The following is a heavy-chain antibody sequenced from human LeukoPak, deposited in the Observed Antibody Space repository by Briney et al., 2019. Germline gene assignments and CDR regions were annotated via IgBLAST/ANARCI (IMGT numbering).Heavy chain of an antibody. CDR2: ISRSGSIM. V-gene: IGHV3-48*03. D-gene: IGHD3-22*01. CDR1: GFTFSSYE. Sequence: GGSLRLSCAASGFTFSSYEMNWVRQAPGKGLEWVSYISRSGSIMYYADSVKGRFTISRDSAKNSLYLQMNSLRAEDTAVYYCARVGYYDSSGYFPSYYYYYYMDVWGKGTTVTISS. CDR3: ARVGYYDSSGYFPSYYYYYYMDV. J-gene: IGHJ6*03.